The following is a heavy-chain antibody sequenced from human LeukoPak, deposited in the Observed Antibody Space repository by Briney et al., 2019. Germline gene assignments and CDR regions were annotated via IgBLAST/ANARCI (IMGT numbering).Heavy chain of an antibody. D-gene: IGHD3-10*01. CDR2: ISAAGGST. CDR1: GFTFSSYA. J-gene: IGHJ4*02. Sequence: GGSLRLSCAASGFTFSSYAMSWVRQAPGKGLEWVSSISAAGGSTYYADSVKGGFTISRDNSINTLYLQMNSQRAEDTAVYYCAKIALVTGSGNWGQGTLVTVSS. V-gene: IGHV3-23*01. CDR3: AKIALVTGSGN.